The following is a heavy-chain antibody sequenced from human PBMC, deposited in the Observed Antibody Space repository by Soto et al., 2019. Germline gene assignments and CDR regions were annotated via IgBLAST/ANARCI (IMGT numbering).Heavy chain of an antibody. Sequence: SETLSLTCTVSGGSISSGGYYWSWIRQHPGKGLEWIGYIYYSGRTYCNPSLKSRVTISVDTSKNQFSLKLSSVTAADTAVYYCARVFSDSSSFFDPWGQGTLVTVSS. CDR3: ARVFSDSSSFFDP. J-gene: IGHJ5*02. D-gene: IGHD6-13*01. V-gene: IGHV4-31*03. CDR2: IYYSGRT. CDR1: GGSISSGGYY.